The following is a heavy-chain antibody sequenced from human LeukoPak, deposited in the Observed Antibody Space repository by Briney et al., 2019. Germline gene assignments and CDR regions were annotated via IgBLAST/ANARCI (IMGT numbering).Heavy chain of an antibody. V-gene: IGHV1-69*04. D-gene: IGHD2-21*02. J-gene: IGHJ6*02. CDR1: GGTFSSYA. Sequence: GSSVKVSCKASGGTFSSYAISWVRQAPGQGLEWMGRIIPILGIANYAQKFQGRVTITADKSTSTAYMELSSLRSEDTAVYYCARAGCGGDCYSGYYYGMDFWGQGTTVTVSS. CDR2: IIPILGIA. CDR3: ARAGCGGDCYSGYYYGMDF.